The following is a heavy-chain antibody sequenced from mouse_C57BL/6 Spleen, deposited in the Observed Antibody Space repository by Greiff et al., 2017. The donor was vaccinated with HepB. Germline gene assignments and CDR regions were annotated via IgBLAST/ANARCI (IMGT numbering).Heavy chain of an antibody. CDR1: GYTFTSYW. V-gene: IGHV1-55*01. CDR2: IYPGSGST. Sequence: QVQLQQPGAELVKPGASVKMSCKASGYTFTSYWITWVKQRPGQGLEWIGDIYPGSGSTNYNEKFKSKATLTVDTSSSTAYMQLSSLTSEDSAVYYCARRGLGLYYFDYWGQGTTLTVSS. J-gene: IGHJ2*01. D-gene: IGHD4-1*01. CDR3: ARRGLGLYYFDY.